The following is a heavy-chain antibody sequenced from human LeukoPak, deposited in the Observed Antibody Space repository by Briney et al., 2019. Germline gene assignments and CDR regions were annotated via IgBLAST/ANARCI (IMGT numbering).Heavy chain of an antibody. Sequence: PSGTLSLTCAVSGGSINSTNWWSWVRQSPGKGLEWIGEIYHSGSTNYNPSLKSRVTISVDKSKNQFSLKLSSVTAADTAVHYCAVFCTSTICFEAEVYWGQGTLVTVSS. V-gene: IGHV4-4*02. CDR3: AVFCTSTICFEAEVY. D-gene: IGHD2-2*01. CDR1: GGSINSTNW. CDR2: IYHSGST. J-gene: IGHJ4*02.